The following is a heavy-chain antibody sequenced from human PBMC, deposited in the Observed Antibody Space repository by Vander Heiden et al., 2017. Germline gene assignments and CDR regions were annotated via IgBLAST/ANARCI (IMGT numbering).Heavy chain of an antibody. CDR3: ARLIVVVPAAILGAFDI. CDR2: IIPIYGTA. CDR1: GGTFSSYA. V-gene: IGHV1-69*01. D-gene: IGHD2-2*02. Sequence: QVQLVQSGAEVQKPGSSVNVSCKASGGTFSSYAISWVRQAPGQGLEGMGGIIPIYGTANYAQKFQGRVTITADESTSTAYMELSSLRSEDTAVYYCARLIVVVPAAILGAFDIWGQGTMVTVSS. J-gene: IGHJ3*02.